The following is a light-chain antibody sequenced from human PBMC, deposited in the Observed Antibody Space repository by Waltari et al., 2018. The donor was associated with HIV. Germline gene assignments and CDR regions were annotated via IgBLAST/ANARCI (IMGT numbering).Light chain of an antibody. CDR3: SSYGGSNTYV. J-gene: IGLJ1*01. Sequence: SNVGGYNYVSWYQQHPGKGPKLIIYDVTKRPSGVPDRFSGSKSGNTASLTVSGLQAEDEADYYCSSYGGSNTYVFGSGTYVTVL. V-gene: IGLV2-8*01. CDR2: DVT. CDR1: SNVGGYNY.